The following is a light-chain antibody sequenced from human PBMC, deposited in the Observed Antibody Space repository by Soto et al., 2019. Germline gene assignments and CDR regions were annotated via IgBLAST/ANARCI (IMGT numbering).Light chain of an antibody. CDR3: MQALQTPL. CDR2: LGS. J-gene: IGKJ4*01. V-gene: IGKV2-28*01. CDR1: QSLLHSNGYNY. Sequence: DIVMTQSPLYLPVTPGEPASISCRSSQSLLHSNGYNYLDWYLQKPGQSPQLLIYLGSNRASGVPDRFSGSGSGTDFTLKISRVEAEDVGVYYCMQALQTPLFGGGTKVEIK.